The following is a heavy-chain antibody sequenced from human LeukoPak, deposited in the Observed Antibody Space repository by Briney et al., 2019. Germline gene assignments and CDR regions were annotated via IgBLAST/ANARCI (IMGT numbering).Heavy chain of an antibody. J-gene: IGHJ4*02. CDR3: ARGYEYYLDY. D-gene: IGHD1-1*01. Sequence: GSLRLSCAASGFTFSIYWMSWVRQPPGKGLEWIGSIYYTGSTYYNPSLKSRVTISVDTSKNQFSLKVSSVTATDTAVYYCARGYEYYLDYRGQGTLVTVSS. CDR1: GFTFSIYW. CDR2: IYYTGST. V-gene: IGHV4-39*01.